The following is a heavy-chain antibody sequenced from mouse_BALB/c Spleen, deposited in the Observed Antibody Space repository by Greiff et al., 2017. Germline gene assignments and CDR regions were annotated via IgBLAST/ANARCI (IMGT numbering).Heavy chain of an antibody. J-gene: IGHJ3*01. CDR1: GFSLTSYG. Sequence: VKLVESGPGLVAPSQSLSITCTVSGFSLTSYGVHWVRQPPGKGLEWLGVIWAGGSTNYNSALMSRLSISKDNSKSQVFLKMNSLQTDDTAMYYCARERGSSLAWFAYWGQGTLVTVSA. D-gene: IGHD1-1*01. V-gene: IGHV2-9*02. CDR3: ARERGSSLAWFAY. CDR2: IWAGGST.